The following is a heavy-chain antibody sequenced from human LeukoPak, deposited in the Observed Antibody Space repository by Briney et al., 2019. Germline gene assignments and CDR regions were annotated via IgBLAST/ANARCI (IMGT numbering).Heavy chain of an antibody. CDR1: GFTFDDYG. D-gene: IGHD6-19*01. CDR3: ASARYSSPDAFAV. J-gene: IGHJ3*01. Sequence: GGSLRLSCAASGFTFDDYGMSWVRQAPGKGLEWVSGINWNGDSTGYADSVKGRFTISRDNAKNSLYLQMNSLRAEDTALYYCASARYSSPDAFAVWGQGTMVTVSS. CDR2: INWNGDST. V-gene: IGHV3-20*04.